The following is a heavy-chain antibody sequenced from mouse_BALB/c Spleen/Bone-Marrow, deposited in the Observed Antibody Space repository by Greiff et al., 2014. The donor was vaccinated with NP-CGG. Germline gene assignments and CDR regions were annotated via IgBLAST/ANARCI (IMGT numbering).Heavy chain of an antibody. CDR2: VWGGGST. Sequence: VQWVESGPGLVQPSQSLSITCTVSGFSLTKHGVHWIRQSPGKGLEWLGVVWGGGSTDFNVAFISRLSISKDNSKSQVVFKMSRLEVNDRHMYYCARGNYGAWFTHWGQGTLVTDSA. V-gene: IGHV2-2*02. D-gene: IGHD2-1*01. J-gene: IGHJ3*01. CDR3: ARGNYGAWFTH. CDR1: GFSLTKHG.